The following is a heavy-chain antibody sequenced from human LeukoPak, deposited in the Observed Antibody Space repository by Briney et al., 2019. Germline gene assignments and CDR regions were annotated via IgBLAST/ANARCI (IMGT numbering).Heavy chain of an antibody. Sequence: GGSLRLSCAASGFTFSSYSMNWVRQAPGKGLEWVSSISSSSSYIYYAASVKGRFTISRDNAKNSLYLQMNSLRAEDTAVYYCAGAYDSGGYFDYWGQGTLVTVSS. D-gene: IGHD5-12*01. CDR2: ISSSSSYI. V-gene: IGHV3-21*01. CDR3: AGAYDSGGYFDY. CDR1: GFTFSSYS. J-gene: IGHJ4*02.